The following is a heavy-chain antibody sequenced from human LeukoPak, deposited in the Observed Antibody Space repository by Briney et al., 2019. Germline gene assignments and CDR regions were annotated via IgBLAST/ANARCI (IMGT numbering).Heavy chain of an antibody. V-gene: IGHV3-30*03. CDR1: GFTFSTYC. CDR2: ISSDGSNT. Sequence: GGFLRVSGAASGFTFSTYCMHWVRQAPRKGRHWVAVISSDGSNTYYADSVKGRFTISRDNSKNTLYLQMNSLRAEDTAVYYCAYGSSWTYDFDYWGQGTLVTVSS. CDR3: AYGSSWTYDFDY. D-gene: IGHD6-13*01. J-gene: IGHJ4*02.